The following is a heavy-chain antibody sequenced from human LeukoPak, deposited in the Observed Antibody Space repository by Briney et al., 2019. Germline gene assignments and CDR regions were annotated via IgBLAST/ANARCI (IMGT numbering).Heavy chain of an antibody. Sequence: SETLSLTCTVSDDSISSGAYSWVWVRQPPGKGLEFIGTVCYGGKTYYNPSLKSRVTMSVDTPKKHFSLNLTSVTAADTAVYYCARGGAAAGPIDYWGQGTLVTVSS. D-gene: IGHD6-13*01. J-gene: IGHJ4*02. CDR2: VCYGGKT. V-gene: IGHV4-39*02. CDR3: ARGGAAAGPIDY. CDR1: DDSISSGAYS.